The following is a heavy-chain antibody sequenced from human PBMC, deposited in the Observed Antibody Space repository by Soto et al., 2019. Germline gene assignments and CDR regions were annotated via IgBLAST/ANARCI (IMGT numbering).Heavy chain of an antibody. CDR1: RGAFGDYW. CDR2: INRDANDI. CDR3: GSGVTHNWFDS. Sequence: EVQLVESGGGLVQPGGSLRLSCEASRGAFGDYWMHWVRQAPGKGLVWVSRINRDANDIIYADSVKGRFTASRDNAKNMVCLRRNGRRVEDTAVYYCGSGVTHNWFDSWGQGTVVTVSS. V-gene: IGHV3-74*01. J-gene: IGHJ5*01. D-gene: IGHD2-8*01.